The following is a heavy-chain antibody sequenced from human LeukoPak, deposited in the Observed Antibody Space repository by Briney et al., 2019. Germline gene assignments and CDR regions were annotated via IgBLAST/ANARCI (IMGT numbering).Heavy chain of an antibody. V-gene: IGHV4-59*12. CDR1: GASISTYY. D-gene: IGHD6-13*01. CDR3: ARGIADRYNWFDP. CDR2: MSYRGTTNYRTT. Sequence: SETLSLTCTVSGASISTYYWTWIRQTPGKGLEWIGYMSYRGTTNYRTTNYSPSLRSRVTISEDTSQKQFSLELSSVTAADTAVYYCARGIADRYNWFDPWARESWSPSPQ. J-gene: IGHJ5*02.